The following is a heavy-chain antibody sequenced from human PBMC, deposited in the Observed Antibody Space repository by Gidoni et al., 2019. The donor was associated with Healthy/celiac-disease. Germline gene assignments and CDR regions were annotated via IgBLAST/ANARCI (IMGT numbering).Heavy chain of an antibody. D-gene: IGHD3-3*01. V-gene: IGHV5-51*01. CDR1: GYSFTSYW. CDR2: IYPGESDT. J-gene: IGHJ6*03. CDR3: ARLRDFWSGYPDNPYYMDV. Sequence: EVQLVQSGAEVTKPGESLKISCKGSGYSFTSYWIGWVRQMPGQGLEWMGIIYPGESDTRYSPSFQGQVTISADKSISTAYLQWSSLKASDTAMYYCARLRDFWSGYPDNPYYMDVWGKGTTVTVSS.